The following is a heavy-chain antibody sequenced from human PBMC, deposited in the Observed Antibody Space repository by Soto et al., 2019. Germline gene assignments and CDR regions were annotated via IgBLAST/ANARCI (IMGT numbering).Heavy chain of an antibody. CDR3: ARRDCSSPSCYLSYYYGMDV. D-gene: IGHD2-2*01. CDR2: IDPSDSYT. V-gene: IGHV5-10-1*01. Sequence: GESRKISCKGSGYSFSSYWIIWVRQMPGKGLEWMGNIDPSDSYTKYSPPFQGHVTISADKSISTAYLQWSSLRASDTAVYYCARRDCSSPSCYLSYYYGMDVWGQGTTVTVS. J-gene: IGHJ6*02. CDR1: GYSFSSYW.